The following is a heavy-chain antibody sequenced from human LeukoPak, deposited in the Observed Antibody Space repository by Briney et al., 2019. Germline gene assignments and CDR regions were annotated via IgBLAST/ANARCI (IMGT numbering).Heavy chain of an antibody. CDR1: GFTFSSYS. V-gene: IGHV3-48*04. J-gene: IGHJ4*02. CDR2: ISSSSSTI. Sequence: GFLRLSCAASGFTFSSYSMNWVRQAPGKGLEWVSYISSSSSTIYYADSVKGRFTISRDNAKNSLYLQMNSLRAEDTAVYYCARVNWGFDYWGQGTLVTVSS. D-gene: IGHD7-27*01. CDR3: ARVNWGFDY.